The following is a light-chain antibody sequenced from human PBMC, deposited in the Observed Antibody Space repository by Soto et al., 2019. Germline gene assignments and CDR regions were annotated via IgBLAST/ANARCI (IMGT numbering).Light chain of an antibody. J-gene: IGKJ1*01. V-gene: IGKV3-15*01. Sequence: EIVMTQSSATLSVSPGERATLSCRASQSVSSNLAWYQQKPGQAPRLLIYGASTRATGIPARFSGSGSGTEFTHTISGLQSEEFAVYYCQQYNNWLLPCGQGTMVDIK. CDR3: QQYNNWLLP. CDR1: QSVSSN. CDR2: GAS.